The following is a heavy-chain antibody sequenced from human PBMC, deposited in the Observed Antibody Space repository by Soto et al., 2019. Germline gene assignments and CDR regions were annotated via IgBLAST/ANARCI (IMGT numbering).Heavy chain of an antibody. D-gene: IGHD2-15*01. CDR1: GFTLSYYW. CDR3: ARDCSGGSCQY. V-gene: IGHV3-7*01. Sequence: EVQLMESGGGLVQPGGSLRLSCAASGFTLSYYWMSWVRQAPGKGLEWVANIKEDGSEKYYVDSVKGRFTISRDNAQNSVLLQMNSLRVEDTDIYYGARDCSGGSCQYWGQGTLVTVSS. CDR2: IKEDGSEK. J-gene: IGHJ4*02.